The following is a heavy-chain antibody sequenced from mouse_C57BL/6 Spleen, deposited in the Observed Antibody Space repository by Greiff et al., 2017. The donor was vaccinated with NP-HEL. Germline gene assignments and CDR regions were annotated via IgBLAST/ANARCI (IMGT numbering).Heavy chain of an antibody. CDR3: ADGYDDGGGFDY. Sequence: VQLQQSGPELVKPGASVKISCKASGYAFSSSWMNWVKQRPGKGLEWIGRIYPGDGDTNYNGKFKGKATLTADKSSSTAYMQLSSLTSEDSAVYFCADGYDDGGGFDYWGQGTTLTVSS. J-gene: IGHJ2*01. CDR2: IYPGDGDT. V-gene: IGHV1-82*01. CDR1: GYAFSSSW. D-gene: IGHD2-2*01.